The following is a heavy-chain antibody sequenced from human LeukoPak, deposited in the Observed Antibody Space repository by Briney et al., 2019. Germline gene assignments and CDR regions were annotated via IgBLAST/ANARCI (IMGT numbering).Heavy chain of an antibody. D-gene: IGHD3/OR15-3a*01. CDR3: ARGRGSRTGSNGDYFDD. Sequence: PGGSLRLSCAASGFTFSSYAMSWVRQAPGKGLEWVSAISGSGGSTYYADSVKGRFTISRDSSKNTLFLQVNSLRAEDTAVYYCARGRGSRTGSNGDYFDDWGQGTLVSVSS. CDR1: GFTFSSYA. CDR2: ISGSGGST. J-gene: IGHJ4*02. V-gene: IGHV3-23*01.